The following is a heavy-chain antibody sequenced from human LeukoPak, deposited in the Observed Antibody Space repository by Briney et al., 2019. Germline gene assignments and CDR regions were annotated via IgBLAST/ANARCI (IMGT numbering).Heavy chain of an antibody. V-gene: IGHV4-39*07. CDR3: ARAGSYGDYGFDY. CDR1: GGSISSSSYY. J-gene: IGHJ4*02. Sequence: SETLSLTCTVSGGSISSSSYYWGWIRQPPGKGLEWIGSIYYSGSTYYNPSLKSRVTISVDKSKNQFSLKLSSVTAADTAVYYCARAGSYGDYGFDYWGQGIPVTVSS. D-gene: IGHD4-17*01. CDR2: IYYSGST.